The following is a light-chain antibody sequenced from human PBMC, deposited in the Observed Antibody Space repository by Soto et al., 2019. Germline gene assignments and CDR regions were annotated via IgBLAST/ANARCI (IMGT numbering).Light chain of an antibody. CDR1: QSVGYH. CDR3: QQRSNWPPVT. Sequence: EIVLTQSPATLSLSPGERATLSCRASQSVGYHLAWYQQKPGQAPRLLIYDASNRATGIPARSSGSGSGTDFTLAISSLEPEDFAVYYCQQRSNWPPVTFGGGTKVEIK. V-gene: IGKV3-11*01. J-gene: IGKJ4*01. CDR2: DAS.